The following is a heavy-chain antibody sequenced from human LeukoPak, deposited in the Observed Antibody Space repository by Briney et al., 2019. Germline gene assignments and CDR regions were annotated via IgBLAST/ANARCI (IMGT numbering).Heavy chain of an antibody. CDR1: GLAFSAYK. CDR3: VVGGSPGY. D-gene: IGHD2-15*01. V-gene: IGHV3-74*01. J-gene: IGHJ4*02. Sequence: GGSLRLSCAASGLAFSAYKMHWVRQAPRKGLVWVSRISTDGYTTDYADFVQGQFTASRDNTKNTWSLEMNSLRAEDTAVYYCVVGGSPGYWGQGTLVTVSS. CDR2: ISTDGYTT.